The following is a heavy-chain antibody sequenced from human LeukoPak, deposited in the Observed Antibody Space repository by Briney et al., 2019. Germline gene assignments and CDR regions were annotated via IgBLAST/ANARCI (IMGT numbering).Heavy chain of an antibody. V-gene: IGHV1-2*06. CDR3: ARDRDFLRWFGELDYWFDP. Sequence: ASVKVSCKSSGYTFTGYYMHWVRQAPGQGLEWMGRINPNSGGTNYAQKFQGRVTMTRDTSISTAYMELSRLRSDDTAVYYCARDRDFLRWFGELDYWFDPWGQGTLVTVSS. D-gene: IGHD3-10*01. J-gene: IGHJ5*02. CDR2: INPNSGGT. CDR1: GYTFTGYY.